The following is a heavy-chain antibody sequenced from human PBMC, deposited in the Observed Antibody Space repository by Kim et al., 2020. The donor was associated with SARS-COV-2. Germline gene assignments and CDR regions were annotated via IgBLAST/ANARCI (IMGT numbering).Heavy chain of an antibody. CDR1: GYSFTSYW. D-gene: IGHD6-6*01. J-gene: IGHJ4*02. Sequence: GESLKISCKGSGYSFTSYWISWVRQMPGKGLEWMGRIDPSDSYTNYSPSFQGHVTISADKSISTAYLQWSSLKASDTAMYYCARDSSSSAPVEYFDYWGQGTLVTVSS. V-gene: IGHV5-10-1*01. CDR2: IDPSDSYT. CDR3: ARDSSSSAPVEYFDY.